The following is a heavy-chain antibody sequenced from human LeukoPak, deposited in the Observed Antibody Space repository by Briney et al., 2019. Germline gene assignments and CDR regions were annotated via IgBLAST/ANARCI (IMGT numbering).Heavy chain of an antibody. Sequence: ASVKVSCKASGYTFTSYDINWVRQATGQGLEWMGWMNPNSGNTGYAQKFQGRVTMTRNTSISTAYMELSSLRSEDTAVYYCARSPTYYDILTGYATYYYYGMDVWGQGTTVTVSS. CDR1: GYTFTSYD. CDR2: MNPNSGNT. D-gene: IGHD3-9*01. J-gene: IGHJ6*02. CDR3: ARSPTYYDILTGYATYYYYGMDV. V-gene: IGHV1-8*01.